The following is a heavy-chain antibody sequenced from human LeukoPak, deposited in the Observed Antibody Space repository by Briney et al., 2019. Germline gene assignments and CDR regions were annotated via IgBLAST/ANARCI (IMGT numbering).Heavy chain of an antibody. V-gene: IGHV3-66*02. J-gene: IGHJ4*02. CDR3: ARDNYCGGDCAFDY. D-gene: IGHD2-21*01. CDR1: GFAVSSNY. Sequence: GGSLRLSXAASGFAVSSNYMSWVRQAPGKGLEWVSVIYSGGSTYYADSVKGRFTISRDNSKNTLYLQMNSLRAEDTAVYYCARDNYCGGDCAFDYWGQGTLVTVSS. CDR2: IYSGGST.